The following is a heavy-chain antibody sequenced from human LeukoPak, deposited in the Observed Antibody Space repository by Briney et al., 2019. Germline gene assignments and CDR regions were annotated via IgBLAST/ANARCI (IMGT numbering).Heavy chain of an antibody. Sequence: ASVKVSCKASGYTFTSYDINWVRQATGQGLEWMGWTNPNSGNTGYAQKFQGRVTMTRNTSISTAYMELSSLRSEDTAVYYCATADAMTTYRGAFDIWGQGTMVTVSS. J-gene: IGHJ3*02. V-gene: IGHV1-8*01. CDR3: ATADAMTTYRGAFDI. CDR1: GYTFTSYD. CDR2: TNPNSGNT. D-gene: IGHD4-11*01.